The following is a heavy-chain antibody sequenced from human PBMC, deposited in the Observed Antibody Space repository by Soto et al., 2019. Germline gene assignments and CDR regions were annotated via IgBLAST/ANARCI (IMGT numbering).Heavy chain of an antibody. CDR1: GGTFSSYA. J-gene: IGHJ6*02. CDR2: IIPIFGTA. V-gene: IGHV1-69*01. Sequence: QVPLVQSGAEVKKPGSSVKVSCKASGGTFSSYAISWVRQAPGQGLEWMGGIIPIFGTANYAQKFQGRVTITADESTSTAYMELSSLRSEDTAVYYCASGRGQLLYYYYGMDVWGQGTTVTVSS. CDR3: ASGRGQLLYYYYGMDV. D-gene: IGHD2-2*01.